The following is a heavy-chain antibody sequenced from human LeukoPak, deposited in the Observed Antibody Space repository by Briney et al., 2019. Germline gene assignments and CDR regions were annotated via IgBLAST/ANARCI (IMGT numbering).Heavy chain of an antibody. J-gene: IGHJ4*02. CDR1: GGSFSGYY. CDR2: INHSGST. D-gene: IGHD6-19*01. CDR3: AREGSGWNNNNYYFDY. V-gene: IGHV4-34*01. Sequence: SETLSLTCAVYGGSFSGYYWSWIRQPPGKGLEWIGEINHSGSTNCNPSLKSRVTISVDTSKNQFSLKLSSVTAADTAVYYCAREGSGWNNNNYYFDYWGQGTLVTVSS.